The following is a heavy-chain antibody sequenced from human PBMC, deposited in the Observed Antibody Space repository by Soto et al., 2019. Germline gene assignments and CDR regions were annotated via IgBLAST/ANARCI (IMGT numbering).Heavy chain of an antibody. J-gene: IGHJ4*02. CDR1: GGSISSSSYY. V-gene: IGHV4-39*01. CDR3: AGRPVSAGYSYAY. CDR2: IYYSGST. D-gene: IGHD3-9*01. Sequence: QLQLQESGPGLVKPSETLSLTCTVSGGSISSSSYYWGWIRQPPGKGLEWIGSIYYSGSTYYNPSLKSRVTLPVDTSKTQFSLKLSSVTPADTAVYYCAGRPVSAGYSYAYWGQGTLVTVSS.